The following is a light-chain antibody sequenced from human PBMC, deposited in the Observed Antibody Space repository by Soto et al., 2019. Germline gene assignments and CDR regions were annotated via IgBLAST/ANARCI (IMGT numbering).Light chain of an antibody. CDR3: QQYGSSPT. CDR2: GAS. J-gene: IGKJ5*01. CDR1: QSVSSSY. V-gene: IGKV3-20*01. Sequence: EVVMTQSPGTLSLSAGERATLSCRASQSVSSSYLAWYQQKPGQAPRLLISGASTGATGIPDRFSGSGSGTDFTLTISRLEPEDFAVYYCQQYGSSPTFGQGTRLEIK.